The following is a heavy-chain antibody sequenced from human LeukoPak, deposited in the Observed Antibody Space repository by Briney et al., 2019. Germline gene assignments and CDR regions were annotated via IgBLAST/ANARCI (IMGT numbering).Heavy chain of an antibody. D-gene: IGHD3-22*01. Sequence: ASVKVSCKASGYTFTGYYMHWVRQAPGQGLEWMGWINPNSGGTNYAQKFQGWVTMTRDTSISTAYMELSRLRSDDTAVYYCARGFGNYYDSSGYYSGGDNWFDPWGQGTLVTVYS. J-gene: IGHJ5*02. CDR1: GYTFTGYY. CDR2: INPNSGGT. V-gene: IGHV1-2*04. CDR3: ARGFGNYYDSSGYYSGGDNWFDP.